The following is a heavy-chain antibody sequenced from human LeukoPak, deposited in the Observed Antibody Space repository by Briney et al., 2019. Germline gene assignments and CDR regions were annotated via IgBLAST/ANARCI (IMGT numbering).Heavy chain of an antibody. CDR3: AKDGLPAATLAGSHFDY. V-gene: IGHV3-30*02. D-gene: IGHD2-2*01. J-gene: IGHJ4*02. CDR2: IRYDGSNK. Sequence: PGGSLRLSCAASGFTFSSYGMHWVRQAPGRGLEWVAFIRYDGSNKYYADSVKGRFTISRDNSKNTLYLQMNSLRAEDTAVYYCAKDGLPAATLAGSHFDYWGQGTLVTVSS. CDR1: GFTFSSYG.